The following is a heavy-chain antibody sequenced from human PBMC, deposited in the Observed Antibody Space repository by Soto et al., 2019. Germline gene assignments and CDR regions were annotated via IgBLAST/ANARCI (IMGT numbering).Heavy chain of an antibody. Sequence: ASVKVSCKAPGYTFTSYGISWVRQAPGQGLEWMGWISAYNGNTNYAQKLQGRVTMTTDTSTSTAYMELRSLRSDDTAVYYCARERGSIAAAGNYFDYWGQGTLVTVPQ. V-gene: IGHV1-18*01. J-gene: IGHJ4*02. D-gene: IGHD6-13*01. CDR2: ISAYNGNT. CDR1: GYTFTSYG. CDR3: ARERGSIAAAGNYFDY.